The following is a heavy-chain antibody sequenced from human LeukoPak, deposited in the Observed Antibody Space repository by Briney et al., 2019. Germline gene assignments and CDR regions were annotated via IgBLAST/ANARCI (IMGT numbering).Heavy chain of an antibody. CDR3: ARHRDEYSSSSELVDY. CDR2: IYYSGST. CDR1: GGSISSSSYY. Sequence: PSETLSLTCTVSGGSISSSSYYWGWISQPPGKGLDWIGSIYYSGSTYYNPSLKSRVTISVDTSKNQFSLKLSSVTAADTAVYYCARHRDEYSSSSELVDYWGQGTLVTVSS. D-gene: IGHD6-6*01. V-gene: IGHV4-39*01. J-gene: IGHJ4*02.